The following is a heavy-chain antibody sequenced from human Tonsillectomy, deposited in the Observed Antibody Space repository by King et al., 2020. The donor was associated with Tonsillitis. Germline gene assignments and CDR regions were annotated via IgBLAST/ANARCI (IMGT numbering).Heavy chain of an antibody. J-gene: IGHJ3*02. Sequence: VQLQESGPGLVKPSETLSLTCTVSGGSISIYYWSWIRQPPGKGLEWIGYIYYSGSTNYNPSLKSRVTISVDTSKNQFSLKLSSVTAADTAVYYCARVDYNRAFDIWGQGTMVTVSS. CDR2: IYYSGST. CDR3: ARVDYNRAFDI. CDR1: GGSISIYY. V-gene: IGHV4-59*01. D-gene: IGHD4-11*01.